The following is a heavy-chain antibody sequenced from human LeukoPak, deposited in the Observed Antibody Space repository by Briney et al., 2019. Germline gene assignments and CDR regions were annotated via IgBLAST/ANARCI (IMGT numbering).Heavy chain of an antibody. D-gene: IGHD1-26*01. V-gene: IGHV5-51*01. CDR3: ARLRGELLLPAV. CDR1: AYSFTSYW. J-gene: IGHJ6*02. Sequence: GESLKISCRASAYSFTSYWIGWVRQMPAKGLEWMGIIYPGDADTRYSPSFQGQITISADTPITTAYLQCSSLKDSDAAMYYCARLRGELLLPAVWGQGTTVTVS. CDR2: IYPGDADT.